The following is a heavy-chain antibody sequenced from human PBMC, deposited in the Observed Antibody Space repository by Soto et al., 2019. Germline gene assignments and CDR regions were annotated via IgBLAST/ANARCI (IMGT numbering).Heavy chain of an antibody. D-gene: IGHD2-15*01. Sequence: QVQLVESGGGVVQPGRSLRLSCAASGFSFSNCGMHWVRQAPGKGLEWVAAISSDGSDKYYSESVKGRFTNARDNSKNTLFLQMNSLRVEDTAVYYCVKGSEVARQELDYWGQGTLGTVSS. V-gene: IGHV3-30*18. CDR3: VKGSEVARQELDY. J-gene: IGHJ4*02. CDR1: GFSFSNCG. CDR2: ISSDGSDK.